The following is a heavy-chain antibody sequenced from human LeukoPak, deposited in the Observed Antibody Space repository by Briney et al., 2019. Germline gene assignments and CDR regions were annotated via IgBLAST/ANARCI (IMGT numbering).Heavy chain of an antibody. CDR2: ISGSGDPI. Sequence: GGSLRLSCAASGFTFSSYEMNWVRQAPGKGLEWVSHISGSGDPIYYADSVKGRFTISRDNAKNLLYLQMNSLRAEDTAVYFCARDWATTWYGEYFDYWGQGTLVTVSS. CDR1: GFTFSSYE. V-gene: IGHV3-48*03. J-gene: IGHJ4*02. D-gene: IGHD3-10*01. CDR3: ARDWATTWYGEYFDY.